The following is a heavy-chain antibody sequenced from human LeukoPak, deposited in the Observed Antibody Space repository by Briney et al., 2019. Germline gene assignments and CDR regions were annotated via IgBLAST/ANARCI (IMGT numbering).Heavy chain of an antibody. Sequence: GGSLRLSCTASGFTFSSYSMNWVRQVPGKGLEWVSSIDSTSSYIYYADSVKGRFTISRDNAKNSLYLQMNSLRAEDTAVYYCARLCPPTYYYDSSGYCHDAFDIWGQGTMVTVSS. CDR2: IDSTSSYI. CDR3: ARLCPPTYYYDSSGYCHDAFDI. J-gene: IGHJ3*02. D-gene: IGHD3-22*01. CDR1: GFTFSSYS. V-gene: IGHV3-21*01.